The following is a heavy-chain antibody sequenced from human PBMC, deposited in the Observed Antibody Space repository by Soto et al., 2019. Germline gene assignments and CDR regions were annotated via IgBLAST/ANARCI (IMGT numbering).Heavy chain of an antibody. V-gene: IGHV2-5*01. CDR3: AHRRTVTLIDY. D-gene: IGHD4-17*01. CDR1: GFSLSTSGMV. Sequence: SGPTLVNPTQTLTLTCTVSGFSLSTSGMVVGWIRQPPGKAPEWLAFIYWNDDKRYNPSLRNRLTITKDTSRDQVVLTMTNMDPVDPAPYYCAHRRTVTLIDYWGQGTLVTVSS. J-gene: IGHJ4*02. CDR2: IYWNDDK.